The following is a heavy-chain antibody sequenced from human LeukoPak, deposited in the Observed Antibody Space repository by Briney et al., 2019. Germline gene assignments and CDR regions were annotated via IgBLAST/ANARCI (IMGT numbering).Heavy chain of an antibody. CDR2: ISGGDNT. CDR1: GFTFSDYY. V-gene: IGHV3-23*01. CDR3: AKDGGSGWYDYFDS. Sequence: GGSLRLSCAASGFTFSDYYMSWIRQAPGKGPEWVSSISGGDNTYYADSVKGRFTISRDNSKNILYLQMNSLRAEDTAVYYCAKDGGSGWYDYFDSWGQGTLVTVSS. J-gene: IGHJ4*02. D-gene: IGHD6-19*01.